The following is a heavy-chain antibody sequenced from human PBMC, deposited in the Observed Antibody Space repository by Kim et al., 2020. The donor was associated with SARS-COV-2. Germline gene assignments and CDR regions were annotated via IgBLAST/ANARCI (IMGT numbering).Heavy chain of an antibody. CDR3: ARGGFAEIEFYYAGLDV. D-gene: IGHD3-10*01. V-gene: IGHV3-30*04. CDR2: ISYDGVHK. CDR1: GFTFSSYA. Sequence: GGSLRLSCVASGFTFSSYALHLVRQAPGKGLDWVAVISYDGVHKYYADSVKGRFTISKDKSRNTLYLQMNRVRHEDTALYYCARGGFAEIEFYYAGLDVWGQGTTVTVSS. J-gene: IGHJ6*02.